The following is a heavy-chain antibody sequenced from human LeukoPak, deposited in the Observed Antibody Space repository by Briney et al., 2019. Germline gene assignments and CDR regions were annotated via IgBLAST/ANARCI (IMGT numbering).Heavy chain of an antibody. Sequence: GSLRLSCAASGFTFSSYAMSWVRQAPGKGLEWVSAISGSGGTTYYADSVKGRFTISRDNSKNTLYLQMNSLRAEDTAVYARDRGIVVAGMLALDAFDIWGQGTMVTVSS. CDR3: DRGIVVAGMLALDAFDI. V-gene: IGHV3-23*01. CDR2: ISGSGGTT. J-gene: IGHJ3*02. D-gene: IGHD6-19*01. CDR1: GFTFSSYA.